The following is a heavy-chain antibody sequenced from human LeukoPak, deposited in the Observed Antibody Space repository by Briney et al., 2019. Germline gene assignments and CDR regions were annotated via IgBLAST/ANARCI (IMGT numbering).Heavy chain of an antibody. V-gene: IGHV3-7*01. CDR1: GFTFSGHW. J-gene: IGHJ4*02. CDR2: INQGGSDK. D-gene: IGHD1-14*01. Sequence: GGSLRLSCAASGFTFSGHWMSWVRKAPGKGLEWVANINQGGSDKYYVDPVKGRFTISRDNANNLLYLQMNSLRGEDTAVYYCTRDRSRAEDDWGQGTLVTVSS. CDR3: TRDRSRAEDD.